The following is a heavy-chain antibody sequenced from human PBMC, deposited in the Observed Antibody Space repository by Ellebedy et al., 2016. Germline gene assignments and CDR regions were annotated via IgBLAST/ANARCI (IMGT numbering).Heavy chain of an antibody. CDR1: GYTFTSYY. CDR3: ARGFNLLWFGANTPNWFDP. J-gene: IGHJ5*02. Sequence: ASVKVSXKASGYTFTSYYMHWVRQAPGQGLEWMGWMNPNSGNTGYAQKFQGRVTMTRNTSISTAYMELSSLRSEDTAVYYCARGFNLLWFGANTPNWFDPWGQGTLVTVSS. V-gene: IGHV1-8*02. D-gene: IGHD3-10*01. CDR2: MNPNSGNT.